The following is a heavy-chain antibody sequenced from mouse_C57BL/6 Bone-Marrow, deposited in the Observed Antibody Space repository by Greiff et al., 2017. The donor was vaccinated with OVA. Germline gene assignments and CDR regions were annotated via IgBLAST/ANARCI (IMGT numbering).Heavy chain of an antibody. CDR2: IDPETGGT. V-gene: IGHV1-15*01. J-gene: IGHJ2*01. CDR1: GYTFTDYE. Sequence: LQESGAELVRPGASVTLSCKASGYTFTDYEMHWVKQTPVHGLEWIGAIDPETGGTAYNQKFKGKAILTADKSSSTAYMELRSLTSEDSAVYYCTRWGTTVVADFDYWGQGTTLTVSS. D-gene: IGHD1-1*01. CDR3: TRWGTTVVADFDY.